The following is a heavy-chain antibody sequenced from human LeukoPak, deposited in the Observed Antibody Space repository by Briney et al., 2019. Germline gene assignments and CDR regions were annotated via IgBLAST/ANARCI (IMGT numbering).Heavy chain of an antibody. CDR2: IYNSGST. V-gene: IGHV4-4*07. CDR1: GGSISRNY. J-gene: IGHJ4*02. Sequence: SETLSLTCTVSGGSISRNYWSWLRQPAGKGLEWIGRIYNSGSTNYNPSLKSRVTMSVDTSKNQFSLKLSSVTAADTAVYSCASSTPSTYIDYEYYFDYWGQGTLVTVSS. D-gene: IGHD4-17*01. CDR3: ASSTPSTYIDYEYYFDY.